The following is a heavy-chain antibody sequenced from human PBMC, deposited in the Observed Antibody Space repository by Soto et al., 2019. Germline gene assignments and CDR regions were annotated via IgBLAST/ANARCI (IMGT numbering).Heavy chain of an antibody. CDR2: IFYSGST. D-gene: IGHD3-16*02. V-gene: IGHV4-59*08. J-gene: IGHJ3*01. CDR3: ARLYGLDAFDF. Sequence: QVQLQESGPGLVKPSETLSLTCTVSGGSISSYYWSWIRQPPGKGLEWIGYIFYSGSTNYNPSRKSRVTKSVDTSKNQFSLKLSSVTAADTAVYYCARLYGLDAFDFWGQGTMVTVSS. CDR1: GGSISSYY.